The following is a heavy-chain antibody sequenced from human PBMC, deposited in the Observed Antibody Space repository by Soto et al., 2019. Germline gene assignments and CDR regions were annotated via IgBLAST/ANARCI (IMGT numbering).Heavy chain of an antibody. Sequence: SETLSLTCTVSGGSISSGGYYWSWIRQHPGKGLEWIGYIYYSGSTYYNPSLKSRVTISVDTSKNQFSLKLSSVTAADTAVYYCARSGYNWNSVGAQGIWFDPWGQGTLVTVS. CDR2: IYYSGST. D-gene: IGHD1-7*01. J-gene: IGHJ5*02. V-gene: IGHV4-31*03. CDR3: ARSGYNWNSVGAQGIWFDP. CDR1: GGSISSGGYY.